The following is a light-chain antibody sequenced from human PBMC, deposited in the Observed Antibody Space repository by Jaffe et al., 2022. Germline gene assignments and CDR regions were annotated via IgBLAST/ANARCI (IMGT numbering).Light chain of an antibody. CDR1: QGISNS. CDR2: DAS. Sequence: DIHMTQSPSSLSASVGDGVTITCRASQGISNSLAWYQQRPGKAPKLLVYDASRLESGVPSRFSGSGSGTDYTLTISSLQPEDFADYYCQQYSGTPFTFGQGTKLEIK. CDR3: QQYSGTPFT. V-gene: IGKV1-NL1*01. J-gene: IGKJ2*01.